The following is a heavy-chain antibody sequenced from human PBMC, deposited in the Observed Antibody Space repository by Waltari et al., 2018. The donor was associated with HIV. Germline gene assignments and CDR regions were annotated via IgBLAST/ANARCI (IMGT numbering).Heavy chain of an antibody. CDR2: IYHSGST. Sequence: QVQLQESGPGLVKSSETLSLTCAVSGYSISRGYYWGWIRQPPGKGLEGIGIIYHSGSTYYNPSLKSRVTTSADTSNNQFSLKVSSVTAADTAVYYCARGQGLGTFDCWGQGTLVTVSS. V-gene: IGHV4-38-2*01. CDR1: GYSISRGYY. CDR3: ARGQGLGTFDC. J-gene: IGHJ4*02. D-gene: IGHD6-19*01.